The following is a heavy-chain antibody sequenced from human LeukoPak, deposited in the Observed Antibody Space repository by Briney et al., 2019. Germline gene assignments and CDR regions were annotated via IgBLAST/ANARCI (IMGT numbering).Heavy chain of an antibody. V-gene: IGHV1-69*13. CDR2: IIPIFGTA. CDR3: ARTFEAAGRRHFDY. J-gene: IGHJ4*02. Sequence: SVKVSCKASGDTFSSYAITWVRPAPGQGLEWMGGIIPIFGTANYAQKFQGRVTITADESTSTAYMELSSLRSEDTAVYYCARTFEAAGRRHFDYWGQGALVTVSS. CDR1: GDTFSSYA. D-gene: IGHD6-13*01.